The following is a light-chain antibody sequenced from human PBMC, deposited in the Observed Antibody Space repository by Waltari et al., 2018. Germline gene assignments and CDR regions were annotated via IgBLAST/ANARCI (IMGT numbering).Light chain of an antibody. CDR3: QQSYNTPLS. V-gene: IGKV1-39*01. Sequence: DIQMTQSPSSLSASVGDRVTITCRASQSVSKYLNWYQQQPGEAPKLLIYTTSNLQSGVPSRFMGSGSETDFTLTISSLQLEDLATYYCQQSYNTPLSFGRGTKVEIQ. CDR1: QSVSKY. CDR2: TTS. J-gene: IGKJ4*01.